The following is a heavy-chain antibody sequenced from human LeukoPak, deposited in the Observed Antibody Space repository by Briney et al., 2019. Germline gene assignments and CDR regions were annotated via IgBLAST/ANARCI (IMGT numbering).Heavy chain of an antibody. J-gene: IGHJ6*02. D-gene: IGHD3-3*01. CDR3: ARDLGADSMDYDFWSGYSHNGMDV. CDR1: EFTFRTYS. Sequence: PGGSLRLSCVVSEFTFRTYSFNWVRQAPGKGLEWVSSISRSSNYIYCADSVKGRFTISRDNAKNSLYLQMNSLRAEDTAVYYCARDLGADSMDYDFWSGYSHNGMDVWGQGTTVTVSS. V-gene: IGHV3-21*01. CDR2: ISRSSNYI.